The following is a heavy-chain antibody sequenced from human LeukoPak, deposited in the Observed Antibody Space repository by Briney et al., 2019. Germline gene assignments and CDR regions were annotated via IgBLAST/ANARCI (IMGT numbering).Heavy chain of an antibody. Sequence: GESLKISCKGSGYSFTSYWIGWVRQMPGKGLEWMGIIYPGDSDTRYSPSFQGQVTISADKSISTAYLQWSSLKASDTAMYYCARSESSTTNNRAPPTLLDYWGQGTLVTVSS. J-gene: IGHJ4*02. CDR1: GYSFTSYW. CDR3: ARSESSTTNNRAPPTLLDY. V-gene: IGHV5-51*01. CDR2: IYPGDSDT. D-gene: IGHD2-2*01.